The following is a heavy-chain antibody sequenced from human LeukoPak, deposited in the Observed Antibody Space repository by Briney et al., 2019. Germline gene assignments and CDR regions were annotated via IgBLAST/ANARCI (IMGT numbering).Heavy chain of an antibody. CDR3: ARETWIQPTDAFDV. Sequence: SVKVSCKASGGTFSSYAISWVRQAPGQGLEWMGGIIPIFGTANYAQKFQGRVTITTDESTSTAYMELSSLRSEDTAVYYCARETWIQPTDAFDVWGQGTMVTVSS. J-gene: IGHJ3*01. V-gene: IGHV1-69*05. D-gene: IGHD5-18*01. CDR1: GGTFSSYA. CDR2: IIPIFGTA.